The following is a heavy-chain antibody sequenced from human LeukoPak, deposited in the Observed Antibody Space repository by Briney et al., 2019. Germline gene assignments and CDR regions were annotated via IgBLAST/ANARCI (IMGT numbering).Heavy chain of an antibody. V-gene: IGHV4-61*02. J-gene: IGHJ4*02. CDR3: ARDMSGSSSLGSNIDY. CDR1: GGSISSGSYY. CDR2: IYISGST. D-gene: IGHD1-26*01. Sequence: PSETLSLTCTVSGGSISSGSYYWSWLRQPAGKGLEWIGRIYISGSTNYNPSLKNRVTISVDTSKNQFSLKLNSVTAADTAVYYCARDMSGSSSLGSNIDYWGQGTLVTVSS.